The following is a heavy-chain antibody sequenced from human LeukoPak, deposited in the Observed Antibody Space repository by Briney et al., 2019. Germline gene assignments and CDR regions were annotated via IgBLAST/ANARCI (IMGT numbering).Heavy chain of an antibody. J-gene: IGHJ4*02. Sequence: SETLSLTCTVSGGSISSGSYYWSWIRQPAGKGLEWIGRIYTSGSTNYNPSLKSRVTISVDTSKNQFSLKLSSVTAADTAVYYCARVTATGAPEIDYWGQGTLVTVSS. CDR2: IYTSGST. CDR3: ARVTATGAPEIDY. CDR1: GGSISSGSYY. D-gene: IGHD4-11*01. V-gene: IGHV4-61*02.